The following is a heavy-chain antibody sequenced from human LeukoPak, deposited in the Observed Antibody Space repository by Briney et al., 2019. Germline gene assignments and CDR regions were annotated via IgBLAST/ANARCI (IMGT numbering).Heavy chain of an antibody. V-gene: IGHV1-69*04. CDR3: ARDWAKYCGGDCYPGAY. CDR1: GGTFSSYA. D-gene: IGHD2-21*02. J-gene: IGHJ4*02. Sequence: SVKVSCKASGGTFSSYAIIWVRQAPGQGLEWMGRIIPILGIANYAQKFQGRVTITADKSTSTAYMELSSLRSEDTAVYYCARDWAKYCGGDCYPGAYWGQGTLVTVSS. CDR2: IIPILGIA.